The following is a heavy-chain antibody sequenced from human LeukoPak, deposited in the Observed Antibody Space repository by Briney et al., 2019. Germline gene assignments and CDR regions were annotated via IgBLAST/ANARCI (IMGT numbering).Heavy chain of an antibody. Sequence: GGSLRLSCAASGFTFSSYGMHWVRQAPGKGLEWVAFIRYDGSNKYYADSVKGRFTISRDNSKNTLYLQMNSLRAEDTAVCYCATVLRYCSGGNCYSGGLGYMDVWGKGTTVTISS. J-gene: IGHJ6*03. CDR2: IRYDGSNK. CDR3: ATVLRYCSGGNCYSGGLGYMDV. CDR1: GFTFSSYG. D-gene: IGHD2-15*01. V-gene: IGHV3-30*02.